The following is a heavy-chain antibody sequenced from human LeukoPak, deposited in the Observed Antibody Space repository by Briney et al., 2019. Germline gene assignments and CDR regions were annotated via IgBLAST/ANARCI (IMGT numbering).Heavy chain of an antibody. J-gene: IGHJ4*02. CDR1: GYTFTSYA. CDR2: INAGNGNT. CDR3: ARGGSGSYLYYFDY. V-gene: IGHV1-3*03. Sequence: GASVKVSCKASGYTFTSYAMHWVRQAPGQRLEWMGWINAGNGNTKYSQEFQGRVTITRDTSASTAYMELSSLRSEDMAVYYCARGGSGSYLYYFDYWGQGTLVTVSS. D-gene: IGHD1-26*01.